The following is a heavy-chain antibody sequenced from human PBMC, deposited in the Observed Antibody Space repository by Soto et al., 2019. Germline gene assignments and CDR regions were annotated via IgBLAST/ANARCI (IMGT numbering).Heavy chain of an antibody. V-gene: IGHV1-46*01. Sequence: QVQLVQSGAEVKKPGASMKVSCKSFGDTFSSQYIHWVRQAPGQGLEWVGLVNPSRATTTISQKFQGRVSLTSDPCPRTVYRELSSLRSDDTAIYFCVGGADLEGRYNWFDPWGQGTLVTVSS. CDR2: VNPSRATT. D-gene: IGHD3-3*01. J-gene: IGHJ5*02. CDR3: VGGADLEGRYNWFDP. CDR1: GDTFSSQY.